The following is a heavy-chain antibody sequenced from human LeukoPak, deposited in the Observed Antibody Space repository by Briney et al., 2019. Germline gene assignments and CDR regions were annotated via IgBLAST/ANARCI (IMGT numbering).Heavy chain of an antibody. Sequence: GASVKVSCKASGYTFTSYGISWVRQAPGQGLEWMGWISAYNGNTNYAQKLQGRVTMTTDTFTSTAYMELRSLRSDDTAVYYCARDLGTMYYYGSGSYRDFDYWGQGTLVTVSS. CDR1: GYTFTSYG. J-gene: IGHJ4*02. V-gene: IGHV1-18*01. CDR2: ISAYNGNT. D-gene: IGHD3-10*01. CDR3: ARDLGTMYYYGSGSYRDFDY.